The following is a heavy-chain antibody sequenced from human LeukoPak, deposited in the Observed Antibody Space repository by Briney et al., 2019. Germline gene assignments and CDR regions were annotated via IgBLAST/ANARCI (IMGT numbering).Heavy chain of an antibody. J-gene: IGHJ4*02. D-gene: IGHD6-13*01. Sequence: GGSLRLSCAASGFTFSSYAMHWVRQAPGKGLEWVAVISYDGSNKYYADSVKGRFTISRDNAKNTLYLQMNSLRAEDTAVYYCARGIAAAGESDYWGQGTLVTVSS. CDR2: ISYDGSNK. CDR1: GFTFSSYA. V-gene: IGHV3-30*04. CDR3: ARGIAAAGESDY.